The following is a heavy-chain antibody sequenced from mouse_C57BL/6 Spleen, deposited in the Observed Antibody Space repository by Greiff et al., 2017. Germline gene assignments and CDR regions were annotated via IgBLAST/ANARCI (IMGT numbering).Heavy chain of an antibody. CDR2: INPSTGGT. CDR1: GYSFTGYY. Sequence: VQLQQSGPELVKPGASVKISCKASGYSFTGYYMNWVKQSPEKSLEWIGEINPSTGGTTYNQKFKAKATLTVDKSSSTAYMQLKSLTSEDSAVYYCARCGCRPRDYAMDYWGQGTSVTVSS. V-gene: IGHV1-42*01. D-gene: IGHD1-1*02. CDR3: ARCGCRPRDYAMDY. J-gene: IGHJ4*01.